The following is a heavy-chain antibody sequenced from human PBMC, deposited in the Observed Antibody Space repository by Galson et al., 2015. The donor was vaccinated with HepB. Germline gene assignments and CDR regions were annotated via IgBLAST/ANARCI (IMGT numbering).Heavy chain of an antibody. CDR1: GFTFSSYA. Sequence: SLRLSCAASGFTFSSYAMHWVRQAPGKGLEWVAVIPYDGSNKYYADSVKGRFTISRDNSKNTLYLQMNSLRAEDTAVYYCAREIVATEDAFDIWGQGTMVTVSS. CDR2: IPYDGSNK. J-gene: IGHJ3*02. V-gene: IGHV3-30-3*01. D-gene: IGHD5-12*01. CDR3: AREIVATEDAFDI.